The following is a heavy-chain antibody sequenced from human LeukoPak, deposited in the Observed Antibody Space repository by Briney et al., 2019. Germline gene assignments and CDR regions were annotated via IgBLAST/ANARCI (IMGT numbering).Heavy chain of an antibody. CDR2: IYYSGST. J-gene: IGHJ5*02. CDR1: GDSISSYY. V-gene: IGHV4-59*08. D-gene: IGHD7-27*01. CDR3: SRHYSLTGGRLSGYWLDP. Sequence: SETLSLTCTVSGDSISSYYWSWIRQPPGKGLEWIGYIYYSGSTNYNPSLKSRVTISVDTSKSQVSLKLSSVTAADTAVYYCSRHYSLTGGRLSGYWLDPWGQGTLVTVSS.